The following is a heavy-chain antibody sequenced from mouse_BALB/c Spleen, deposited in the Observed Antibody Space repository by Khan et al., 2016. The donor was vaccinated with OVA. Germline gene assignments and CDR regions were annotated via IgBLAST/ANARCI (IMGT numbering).Heavy chain of an antibody. CDR3: ARDYGSLYWYFDV. Sequence: EVQLQESGPGLVKPSQTVSLTCTVTGISITSGNYRWSWIRPFPGNKLEWIGNIYYSGTVTYNPSLTIRTTITRDTSKNQFFLEMNSLTAEDTATYYCARDYGSLYWYFDVWGAGTTVTVSS. CDR2: IYYSGTV. J-gene: IGHJ1*01. D-gene: IGHD1-1*01. V-gene: IGHV3-5*02. CDR1: GISITSGNYR.